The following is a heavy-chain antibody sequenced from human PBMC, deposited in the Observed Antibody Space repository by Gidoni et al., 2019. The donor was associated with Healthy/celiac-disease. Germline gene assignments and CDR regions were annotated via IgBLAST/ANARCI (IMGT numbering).Heavy chain of an antibody. V-gene: IGHV1-46*01. D-gene: IGHD3-10*01. CDR1: GYTFTSYY. Sequence: QVQLVQSGAEVKKPGASVRVSCQASGYTFTSYYIVWVRQAPGQGLEWVGVINPSAGSTSCAQGFQGRVTMTRDTSTSTVYVELSSLRTDDTAVYYCARNSASGFDYWGQGTLVTDSS. CDR2: INPSAGST. CDR3: ARNSASGFDY. J-gene: IGHJ4*02.